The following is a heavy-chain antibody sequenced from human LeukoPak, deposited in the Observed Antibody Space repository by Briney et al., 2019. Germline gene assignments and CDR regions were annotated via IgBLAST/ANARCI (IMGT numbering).Heavy chain of an antibody. J-gene: IGHJ3*02. V-gene: IGHV3-11*01. CDR3: AREVDRSFDWLPPDAFDI. CDR1: GFTFSDYY. Sequence: GGSLRLSCVASGFTFSDYYLTWIRQTPGKGLEWISSISSSLTTVYYADSVKGRFTVSRDNARNSVSLQMTGLRVEDTVLYYCAREVDRSFDWLPPDAFDIWGQGTMVTVSS. CDR2: ISSSLTTV. D-gene: IGHD3-9*01.